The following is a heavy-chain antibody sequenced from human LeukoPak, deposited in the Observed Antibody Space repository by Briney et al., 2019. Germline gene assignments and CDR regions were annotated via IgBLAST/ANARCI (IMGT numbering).Heavy chain of an antibody. CDR3: AREEARDGSTGYYFDY. CDR2: INPRYGST. D-gene: IGHD5-24*01. CDR1: GYTFSNYH. V-gene: IGHV1-46*01. J-gene: IGHJ4*02. Sequence: ASVTVSCKASGYTFSNYHIHWVRQAPGQGIEWMGIINPRYGSTTYAQKFQGRVTMTRDMSTSTVYMKLSSLRSEDTAVYYWAREEARDGSTGYYFDYWGQGTLLTVSS.